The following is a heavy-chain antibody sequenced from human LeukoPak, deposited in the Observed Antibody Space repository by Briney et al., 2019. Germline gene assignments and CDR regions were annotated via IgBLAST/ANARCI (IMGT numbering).Heavy chain of an antibody. CDR3: AREEVGCEDILVVPAASSVVFHWFDP. Sequence: GGSLRLSCAASGFTFSSYAMHWVRQAPGKGLEWVAVISYDGSNKYYADSVKGRFTISRDNSKNTLYLQMNSLRAEDTAVYYCAREEVGCEDILVVPAASSVVFHWFDPWGQGTLVTVSS. J-gene: IGHJ5*02. CDR1: GFTFSSYA. CDR2: ISYDGSNK. D-gene: IGHD2-2*01. V-gene: IGHV3-30*04.